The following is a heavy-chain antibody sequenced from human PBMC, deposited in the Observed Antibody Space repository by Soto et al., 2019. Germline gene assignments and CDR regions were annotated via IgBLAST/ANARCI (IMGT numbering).Heavy chain of an antibody. V-gene: IGHV1-2*04. J-gene: IGHJ3*02. CDR2: INPNSGGT. D-gene: IGHD2-15*01. CDR1: GYTFTGYY. Sequence: GASVKVSCKASGYTFTGYYMHWVRQAPGQGLEWMGWINPNSGGTNYAQKFQGWVTMTRDTSISTAYMELSRLRSDDTAVYYCAAANCSGGSCPLGPHDAFDIWGQGTMVTVSS. CDR3: AAANCSGGSCPLGPHDAFDI.